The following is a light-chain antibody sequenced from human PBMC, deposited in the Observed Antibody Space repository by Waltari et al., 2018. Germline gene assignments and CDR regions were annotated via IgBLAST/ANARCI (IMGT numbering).Light chain of an antibody. J-gene: IGKJ2*01. CDR2: WTS. V-gene: IGKV4-1*01. Sequence: DIVMTQSPDFLPVSLGERATISCKSSQSIFHSSTYGDGLAWVQQRPGQPPKLLIYWTSTRESGVPDRFSGSGSGTDFTLTISSLQAEDVAVYYCQQYYTTPYTFGPGTKLEIK. CDR3: QQYYTTPYT. CDR1: QSIFHSSTYGDG.